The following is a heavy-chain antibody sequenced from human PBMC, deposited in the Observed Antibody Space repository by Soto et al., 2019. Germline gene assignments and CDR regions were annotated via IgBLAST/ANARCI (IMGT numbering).Heavy chain of an antibody. CDR3: ARVIPYYFDY. J-gene: IGHJ4*02. V-gene: IGHV4-59*01. CDR1: GASIFSNH. Sequence: SETLSLTCTVSGASIFSNHWSWIRQPPGKGLEWIGYIYDVGTTNYNPSLKSRVTISVDTSKNRFSLKLSSVTAEDTAVYYCARVIPYYFDYWGQGTLVTVSS. CDR2: IYDVGTT.